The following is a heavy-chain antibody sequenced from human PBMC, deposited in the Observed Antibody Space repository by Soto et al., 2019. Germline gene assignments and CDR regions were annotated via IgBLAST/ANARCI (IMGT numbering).Heavy chain of an antibody. CDR3: AKGVPGIAVAGTGYFQH. V-gene: IGHV3-23*01. CDR2: ISGSGDST. D-gene: IGHD6-19*01. CDR1: GFTFSDYT. J-gene: IGHJ1*01. Sequence: GGSLRLSCAASGFTFSDYTTSWVRQAPGKGLEWVSGISGSGDSTYYADSVKGRFTISRDNSKNTLYLQMNSLRAEDTAVYYCAKGVPGIAVAGTGYFQHWGQGTLVTVSS.